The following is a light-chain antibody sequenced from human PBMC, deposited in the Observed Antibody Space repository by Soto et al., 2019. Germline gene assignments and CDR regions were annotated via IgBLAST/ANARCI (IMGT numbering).Light chain of an antibody. V-gene: IGKV3-11*01. J-gene: IGKJ1*01. CDR1: QSVGSS. Sequence: EIVLTQSPATLSLSPGERGSLSCRASQSVGSSLAWYQQKPGQAPRLLIYDASNRATGIPARFSGSGSGTDFTLTISSLEPEDFAVYYCQRRSNWPRTFGQGTKVEIK. CDR3: QRRSNWPRT. CDR2: DAS.